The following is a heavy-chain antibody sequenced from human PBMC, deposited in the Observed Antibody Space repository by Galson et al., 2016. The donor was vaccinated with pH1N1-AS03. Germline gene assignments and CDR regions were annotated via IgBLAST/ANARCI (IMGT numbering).Heavy chain of an antibody. CDR3: ARAYYGDFAVWFDP. D-gene: IGHD4-17*01. CDR2: IYWNDDI. CDR1: GFSLSTSGVG. V-gene: IGHV2-5*01. J-gene: IGHJ5*02. Sequence: PALVKPTQTLTLTCTFSGFSLSTSGVGVGWIRQAPGKALERLAIIYWNDDIRYSPSLRNRLAITKDTSKSQVVLTIANMDPVDTATYFCARAYYGDFAVWFDPWGQGTLVTVSS.